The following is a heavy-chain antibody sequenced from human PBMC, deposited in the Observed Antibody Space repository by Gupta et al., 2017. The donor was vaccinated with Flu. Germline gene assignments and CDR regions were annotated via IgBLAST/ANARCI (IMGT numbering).Heavy chain of an antibody. CDR3: ARVGSSSGWGDWIDP. Sequence: QVQLQESGPGLVRPSETLSLTCTVSGGSVNIYWWTWIRQPPGKGLEWVGRIYTSGRTNYNPSLKSRVTMSIATSRDQFSLTLQSVTAADTAVYYCARVGSSSGWGDWIDPWGQGTTVIVSS. V-gene: IGHV4-4*07. CDR2: IYTSGRT. J-gene: IGHJ5*02. D-gene: IGHD6-19*01. CDR1: GGSVNIYW.